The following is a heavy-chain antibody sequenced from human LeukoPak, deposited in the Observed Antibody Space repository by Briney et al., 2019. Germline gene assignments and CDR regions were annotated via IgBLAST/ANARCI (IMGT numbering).Heavy chain of an antibody. CDR3: ASPKGHYYDSSGYYYYGMDV. V-gene: IGHV3-53*01. Sequence: QTGGSLRLSCAASGFTVSSNYMSWVRQAPGKGLEWVSVIYSGGSTYYADSVKGRFTIFRDNSKNTLYLQMNSLRAEDTAVYYCASPKGHYYDSSGYYYYGMDVWGQGTTVTVSS. D-gene: IGHD3-22*01. CDR1: GFTVSSNY. CDR2: IYSGGST. J-gene: IGHJ6*02.